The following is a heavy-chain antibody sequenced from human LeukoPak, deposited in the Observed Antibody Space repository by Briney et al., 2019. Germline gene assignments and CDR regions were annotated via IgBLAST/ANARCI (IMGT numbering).Heavy chain of an antibody. CDR1: AFTFSDNA. D-gene: IGHD3-10*01. CDR3: ATDSTYYYGWGISGPHFFCD. Sequence: GGCLRLSSAASAFTFSDNAMQRVAPAPGRGFEGGSIISAGAGYGDYADFYADSVKGRFTISRDNSTSTLYLQLNNLRADDTAVYYCATDSTYYYGWGISGPHFFCDWGQGTLVTLS. V-gene: IGHV3-30*01. CDR2: ISAGAGYG. J-gene: IGHJ4*02.